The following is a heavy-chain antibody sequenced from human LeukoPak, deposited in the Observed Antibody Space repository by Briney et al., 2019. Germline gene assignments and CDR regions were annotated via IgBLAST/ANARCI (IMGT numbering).Heavy chain of an antibody. V-gene: IGHV3-30*02. CDR3: AKDRASPVLRFLEWLSDAFDI. CDR2: IRYDGSNK. CDR1: GFTFSSYS. D-gene: IGHD3-3*01. Sequence: GGSPRLSCVASGFTFSSYSMNWVRQAPGKGLEWVAFIRYDGSNKYYADSVKGRFTISRDNSKNTLYLQMNSLRAEDTAVYYCAKDRASPVLRFLEWLSDAFDIWGQETMVTVSS. J-gene: IGHJ3*02.